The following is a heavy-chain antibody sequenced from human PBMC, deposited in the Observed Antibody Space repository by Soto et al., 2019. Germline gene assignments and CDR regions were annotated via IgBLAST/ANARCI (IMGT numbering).Heavy chain of an antibody. J-gene: IGHJ4*02. CDR3: AKENGYSSSWFEFDY. CDR2: ISGSGGST. D-gene: IGHD6-13*01. Sequence: EVRLLESGGGLVQPGGSLRLSCAASGFTFSSYAMSWVRQARGKGLEWVSAISGSGGSTYYADSVKGRFTISRDNSKNTLYLQMNSLRAEDTAVYYCAKENGYSSSWFEFDYWGQGTLVTVSS. V-gene: IGHV3-23*01. CDR1: GFTFSSYA.